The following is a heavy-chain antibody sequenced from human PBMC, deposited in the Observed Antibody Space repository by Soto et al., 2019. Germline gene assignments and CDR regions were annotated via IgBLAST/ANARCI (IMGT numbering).Heavy chain of an antibody. V-gene: IGHV3-48*03. CDR1: GFTFSSYE. D-gene: IGHD2-15*01. J-gene: IGHJ6*02. Sequence: PGGSLRLSCAASGFTFSSYEMNWVRQAPGKGLEWVSYISSSGSTIYYADSVKGRFTISRDNAKNSLYLQMNSLRAEDTAVYYCARDPHSLVYYYGMDVWGQGTTVTVSS. CDR3: ARDPHSLVYYYGMDV. CDR2: ISSSGSTI.